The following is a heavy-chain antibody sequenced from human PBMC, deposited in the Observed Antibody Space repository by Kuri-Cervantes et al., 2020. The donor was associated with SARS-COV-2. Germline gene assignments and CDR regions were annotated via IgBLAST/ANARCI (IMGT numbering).Heavy chain of an antibody. D-gene: IGHD2/OR15-2a*01. CDR1: GFTFSSYS. Sequence: GESLKISCAASGFTFSSYSMNWVRQAPGKGLEWVSYISTSSSTIYYADSVKGRFTISRDNAKNSLYLQMNSLRDEDTAVYYCARDLRNDPFYESGSSVYWGQGTLVTVSS. V-gene: IGHV3-48*02. J-gene: IGHJ4*02. CDR3: ARDLRNDPFYESGSSVY. CDR2: ISTSSSTI.